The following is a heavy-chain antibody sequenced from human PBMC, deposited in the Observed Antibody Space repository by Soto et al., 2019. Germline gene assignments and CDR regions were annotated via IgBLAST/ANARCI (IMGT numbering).Heavy chain of an antibody. Sequence: TLSLTYGVVWGTSINLGCCWSLIRQPPGKGLEWIGNIFHSGSTHYNASLKSRITMSVDTSKNQFSLDLSSMTAADTAVYYCARGTAHPYYFDTWGQGTQVTVSS. CDR2: IFHSGST. J-gene: IGHJ4*02. CDR3: ARGTAHPYYFDT. V-gene: IGHV4-30-2*01. CDR1: WGTSINLGCC.